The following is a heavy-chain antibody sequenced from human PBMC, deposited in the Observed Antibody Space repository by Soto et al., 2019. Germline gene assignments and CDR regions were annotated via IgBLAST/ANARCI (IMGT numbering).Heavy chain of an antibody. CDR1: GFTFTNSA. V-gene: IGHV1-58*02. Sequence: QMQLVQSGPEVKKPGTSVKVSCKASGFTFTNSAMQRVRQARGQSLEWIGWIVVDSGNTNYAPKCQERVTITWDMSASTAYLELSSRRSEDRAVYYWAAGYYYGSSGPKGRSDWGQGTLVTVSS. CDR3: AAGYYYGSSGPKGRSD. J-gene: IGHJ4*02. CDR2: IVVDSGNT. D-gene: IGHD3-22*01.